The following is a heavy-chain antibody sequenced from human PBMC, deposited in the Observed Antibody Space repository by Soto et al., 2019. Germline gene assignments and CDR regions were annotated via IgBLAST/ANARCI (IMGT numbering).Heavy chain of an antibody. CDR1: GFIFSTDA. CDR2: ISGSGGST. CDR3: AKGPLDITIVGVVPIRSMGWFDP. D-gene: IGHD3-3*01. Sequence: EVQLLQTWGGLVQPGGSLRLSCAASGFIFSTDAMNWVRQAPGKGLEWVSAISGSGGSTYYADSVKGRFTISRDNSTNTLYLQMNSLRAEDTAVYYCAKGPLDITIVGVVPIRSMGWFDPWGQGTLVTVSS. V-gene: IGHV3-23*01. J-gene: IGHJ5*02.